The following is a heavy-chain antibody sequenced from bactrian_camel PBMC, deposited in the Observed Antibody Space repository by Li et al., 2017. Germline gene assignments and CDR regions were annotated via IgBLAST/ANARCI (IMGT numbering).Heavy chain of an antibody. J-gene: IGHJ4*01. CDR3: VSATEYYSCSYCGNNY. CDR2: TSPDGDT. CDR1: GLNFRDRD. D-gene: IGHD2*01. V-gene: IGHV3S63*01. Sequence: QLVESGGGSVQAGETLTLSCTASGLNFRDRDMGWYRQPPGNECGVVSKTSPDGDTYYVDSVKGRFTVSQDNAKNTVYLHMKNLKPEDTGVYYCVSATEYYSCSYCGNNYWGQGTQVTVS.